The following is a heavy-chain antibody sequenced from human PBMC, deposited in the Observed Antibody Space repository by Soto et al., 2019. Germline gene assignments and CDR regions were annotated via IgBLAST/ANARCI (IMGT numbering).Heavy chain of an antibody. Sequence: QVQLVQSGAEVKNPGASVKVSCKTSGYTFTKYGVGWVRQAPGQGLEWMGWISGSSGNANYAEKVQGRITLTTDTSTSTAYLELRSLRSADTAVYYCAREMAGLGGESDYWGQGPLVTVSS. CDR2: ISGSSGNA. CDR1: GYTFTKYG. J-gene: IGHJ4*02. CDR3: AREMAGLGGESDY. D-gene: IGHD3-16*01. V-gene: IGHV1-18*01.